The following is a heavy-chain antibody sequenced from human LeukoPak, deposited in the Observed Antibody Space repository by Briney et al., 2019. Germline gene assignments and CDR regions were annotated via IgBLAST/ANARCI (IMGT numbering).Heavy chain of an antibody. J-gene: IGHJ3*02. D-gene: IGHD3-10*01. CDR1: GGSISSSSYY. V-gene: IGHV4-39*07. CDR2: IYYSGST. Sequence: PSETLPLTCTVSGGSISSSSYYWGWIRQPPGKGLEWIGSIYYSGSTYYNPSLKSRVTISVDTSKNQFSLKLSSVTAADTAVYYCARGRPNYYGSGAGAFDIWGQGTMVTVSS. CDR3: ARGRPNYYGSGAGAFDI.